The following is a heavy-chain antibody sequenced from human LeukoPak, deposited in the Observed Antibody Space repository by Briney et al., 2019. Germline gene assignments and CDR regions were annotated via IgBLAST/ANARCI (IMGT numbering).Heavy chain of an antibody. CDR2: ISDSGST. J-gene: IGHJ3*02. Sequence: SETLSLTCTVSGDSISSYYGSWIRQPPGKGLEWNGYISDSGSTNYTPSLKSRVTMSVDTSKNQFSLKLSSLTAADTAVYYCARHYRGYYRPLRALNIWGQGTMVTVSS. V-gene: IGHV4-59*08. CDR3: ARHYRGYYRPLRALNI. CDR1: GDSISSYY. D-gene: IGHD3-3*01.